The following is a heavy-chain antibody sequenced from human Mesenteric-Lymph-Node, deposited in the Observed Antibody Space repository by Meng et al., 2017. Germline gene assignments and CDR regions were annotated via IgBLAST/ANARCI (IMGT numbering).Heavy chain of an antibody. CDR1: GFSFSSYA. V-gene: IGHV3-23*05. CDR2: IYSSGTP. CDR3: VEYWFDP. D-gene: IGHD3-3*01. J-gene: IGHJ5*02. Sequence: LEGSGGGLVRPGGSLTSPCAAFGFSFSSYAMSWVRQAPGTGLVWVSVIYSSGTPYYADSLLGRFIISRDSSKNTLYLQMNSLRAEDTAVYYCVEYWFDPWGQGTLVTVSS.